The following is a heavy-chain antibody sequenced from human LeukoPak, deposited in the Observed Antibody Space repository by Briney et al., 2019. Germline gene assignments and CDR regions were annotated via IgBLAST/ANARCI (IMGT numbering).Heavy chain of an antibody. D-gene: IGHD6-19*01. CDR1: GGSISSYD. CDR2: IYTSGST. J-gene: IGHJ6*03. V-gene: IGHV4-4*07. Sequence: PSETLSLTCTVSGGSISSYDWSWIRQPAGKGLEWIGRIYTSGSTKYNPSLKSRVTMSLDTSKKQFSLKLSSVTAADTAVYYCARGPMYSSGWYPPYYYYYVDVWGKGTTVTVSS. CDR3: ARGPMYSSGWYPPYYYYYVDV.